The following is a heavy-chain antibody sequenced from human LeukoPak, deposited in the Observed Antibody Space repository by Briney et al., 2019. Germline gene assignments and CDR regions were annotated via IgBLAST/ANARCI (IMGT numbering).Heavy chain of an antibody. CDR1: GFTFNSYA. CDR3: GKTTVGYSSGRYPGWPIDY. Sequence: GGSLRLSCVASGFTFNSYAMYWVRQAPGKGLEWVAGVFGSGGSAHYTDSVEGRFTIFRDNSKNTVYLQMSSLRAEDTAAYYCGKTTVGYSSGRYPGWPIDYWGQGTLVTVSS. D-gene: IGHD6-19*01. V-gene: IGHV3-23*01. CDR2: VFGSGGSA. J-gene: IGHJ4*02.